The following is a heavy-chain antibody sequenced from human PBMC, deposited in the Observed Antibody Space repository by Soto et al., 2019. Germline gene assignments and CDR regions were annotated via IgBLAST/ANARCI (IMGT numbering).Heavy chain of an antibody. D-gene: IGHD3-3*01. J-gene: IGHJ4*02. Sequence: QVQLVESGGGVVQPGRSLRLSCVTSGFTFKNYGMHWVRQAPGKGLEWVAVIWYDESRKYYVDSVKGRFTISRDNSMSTLYLQMNSLRAEDTAVYSCARGDYDFSGVPNYWGQGTLVTVSS. CDR3: ARGDYDFSGVPNY. CDR1: GFTFKNYG. V-gene: IGHV3-33*01. CDR2: IWYDESRK.